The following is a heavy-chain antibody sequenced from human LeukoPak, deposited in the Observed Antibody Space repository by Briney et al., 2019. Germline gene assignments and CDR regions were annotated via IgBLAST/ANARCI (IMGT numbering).Heavy chain of an antibody. J-gene: IGHJ2*01. CDR2: VYNSGDT. V-gene: IGHV4-59*08. Sequence: SETLSLTCTVSGGSTSSDYWSWIRQSPGKGLEWVGYVYNSGDTGKNPSLKSRVTILLDTSKNQCSLKLTSVSAADTAVYYCARLKLGAYFDLWGRGTLVIVSS. CDR1: GGSTSSDY. CDR3: ARLKLGAYFDL. D-gene: IGHD3-16*01.